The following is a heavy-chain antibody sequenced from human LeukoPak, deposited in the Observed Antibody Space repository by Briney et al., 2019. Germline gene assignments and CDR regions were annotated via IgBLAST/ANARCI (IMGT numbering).Heavy chain of an antibody. D-gene: IGHD4-17*01. CDR1: GFTFSSYG. Sequence: HPGGFLRLSCAASGFTFSSYGMHWVRQAPGKGLEWVAVISYDGSNKYYADSVKGRFTISRDNSKNTLYLQMNSLRAEDTAVYYCAKDGPDGDYFDYWGQGTLVTVSS. V-gene: IGHV3-30*18. J-gene: IGHJ4*02. CDR3: AKDGPDGDYFDY. CDR2: ISYDGSNK.